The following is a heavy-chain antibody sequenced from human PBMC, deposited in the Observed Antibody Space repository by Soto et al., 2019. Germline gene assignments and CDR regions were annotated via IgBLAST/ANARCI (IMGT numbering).Heavy chain of an antibody. CDR1: GFTFSIYA. CDR3: AKDRPVTIFGVVENWFDP. J-gene: IGHJ5*02. CDR2: ISGSGGST. Sequence: PWGSLRLSCATSGFTFSIYAMGWVRQAPGKGLDLVSAISGSGGSTYYADSVNGRFTISRDNSKNTLYLQMNSLRAEDAAVYYCAKDRPVTIFGVVENWFDPWGQGTMVTVSS. D-gene: IGHD3-3*01. V-gene: IGHV3-23*01.